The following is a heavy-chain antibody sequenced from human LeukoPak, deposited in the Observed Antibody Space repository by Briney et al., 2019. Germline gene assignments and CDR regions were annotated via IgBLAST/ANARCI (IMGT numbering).Heavy chain of an antibody. CDR3: AKDRGERRSKNYGMDV. Sequence: PGGSLRLSCAASGFTFSSYGMHWVRQAPGKGLEWVAVISYDGSNKYYADSVKGRFTISRDNSKNTLYLEMNSLRAEDTAVYYCAKDRGERRSKNYGMDVWGKGTTVTVSS. CDR1: GFTFSSYG. CDR2: ISYDGSNK. V-gene: IGHV3-30*18. D-gene: IGHD3-10*01. J-gene: IGHJ6*04.